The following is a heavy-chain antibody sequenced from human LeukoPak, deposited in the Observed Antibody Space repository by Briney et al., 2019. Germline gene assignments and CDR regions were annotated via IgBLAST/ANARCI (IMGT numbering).Heavy chain of an antibody. Sequence: GWSLRLSCAASGFTFSSYAMHWVRQAPGRGLAWVAVISYDGSNKYYADSVKGRFTISRDNSKNTLYLQMNSLRAEDTAVYYCARDLDYWGQGTLVTVSS. CDR3: ARDLDY. V-gene: IGHV3-30*04. CDR1: GFTFSSYA. CDR2: ISYDGSNK. J-gene: IGHJ4*02.